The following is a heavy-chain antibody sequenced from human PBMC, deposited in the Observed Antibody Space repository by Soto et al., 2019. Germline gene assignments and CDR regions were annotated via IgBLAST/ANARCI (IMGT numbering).Heavy chain of an antibody. CDR1: GGSVSSGSYY. CDR3: ARVPVEMGTIGLYYYYGMDV. CDR2: IYYSGST. Sequence: SETLSLTCTVSGGSVSSGSYYWSWIRQPPGKGLEWIGYIYYSGSTNYNPSLKTRVTISVDTSKNQFSLKLSSVTAADTAVYYCARVPVEMGTIGLYYYYGMDVWGQGTTVTVSS. J-gene: IGHJ6*02. V-gene: IGHV4-61*01.